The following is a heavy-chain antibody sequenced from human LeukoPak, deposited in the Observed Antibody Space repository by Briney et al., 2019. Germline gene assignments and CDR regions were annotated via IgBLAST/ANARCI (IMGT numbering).Heavy chain of an antibody. Sequence: PGGSLRLSGAASGFTCSSFDRHWVRQPTGQGLKGGSTILTASDTYDPDSVEGRFTLSRDNAKNSLYIQLNSLTAGDTDVSYRARGPPRGKYYYMDVWGKGTTVTVSS. V-gene: IGHV3-13*01. D-gene: IGHD1-1*01. CDR1: GFTCSSFD. CDR2: ILTASDT. J-gene: IGHJ6*03. CDR3: ARGPPRGKYYYMDV.